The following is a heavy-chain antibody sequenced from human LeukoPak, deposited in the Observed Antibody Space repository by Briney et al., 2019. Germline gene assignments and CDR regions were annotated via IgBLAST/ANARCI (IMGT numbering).Heavy chain of an antibody. D-gene: IGHD1-26*01. CDR1: GGSISSGGYS. CDR3: ARDHRSEWELRGAAFDI. V-gene: IGHV4-30-2*01. CDR2: IYHSGST. J-gene: IGHJ3*02. Sequence: SETLSLTCAVSGGSISSGGYSWSWIRQPPGKGLEWIGYIYHSGSTYYNPSLKSRVTISVDRSKNQFPLKLSSVTAADTAVYYCARDHRSEWELRGAAFDIWGQGTMVTVSS.